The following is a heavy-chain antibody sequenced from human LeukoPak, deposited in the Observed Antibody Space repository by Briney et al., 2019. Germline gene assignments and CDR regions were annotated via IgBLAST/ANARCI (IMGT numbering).Heavy chain of an antibody. J-gene: IGHJ3*02. CDR3: ARASPYGDYVNAFDI. Sequence: SETLSLTCNVSGGSISSYYWSWIRQPPGKGLEWMGYIYYSGSTNYSPSLKSRVTISVDTSKNQFSLKLTSVTAADTAVYYCARASPYGDYVNAFDIWGQGTMVTVSS. V-gene: IGHV4-59*01. D-gene: IGHD4-17*01. CDR1: GGSISSYY. CDR2: IYYSGST.